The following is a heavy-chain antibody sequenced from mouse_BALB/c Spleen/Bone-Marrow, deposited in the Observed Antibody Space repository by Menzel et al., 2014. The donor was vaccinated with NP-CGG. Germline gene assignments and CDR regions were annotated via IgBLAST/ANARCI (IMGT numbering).Heavy chain of an antibody. V-gene: IGHV1S135*01. J-gene: IGHJ2*01. Sequence: QLKESGPELVKPGASVKVSCKASGYAFTSYNMFWVKQSHGKSLEWIGYIDPYNGGTSYNQKFKGKATLTVDKSSSTAYMHLSSLTSEDSAVYYCARSRDVGYFDYWGQGTTLTVSS. CDR3: ARSRDVGYFDY. CDR1: GYAFTSYN. CDR2: IDPYNGGT. D-gene: IGHD3-3*01.